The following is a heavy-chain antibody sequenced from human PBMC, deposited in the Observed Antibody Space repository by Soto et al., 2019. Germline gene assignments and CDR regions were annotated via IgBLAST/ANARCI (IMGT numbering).Heavy chain of an antibody. Sequence: EVQLLESGGGLVQPGGSLRLSCAASGFTFSSYAMSWVRQAPGKGLEWVSAISGSGGSTYYADSVQGRFTISRYNSKNTLYLQMSSLRAEDTAVYYCAKDRLAARSTPMGGMDVWGQGTTVTVSS. V-gene: IGHV3-23*01. CDR1: GFTFSSYA. D-gene: IGHD6-6*01. CDR3: AKDRLAARSTPMGGMDV. J-gene: IGHJ6*02. CDR2: ISGSGGST.